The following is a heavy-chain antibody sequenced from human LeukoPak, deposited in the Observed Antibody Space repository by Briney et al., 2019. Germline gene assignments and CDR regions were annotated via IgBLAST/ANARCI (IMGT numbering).Heavy chain of an antibody. CDR2: IHYSGST. CDR1: GGSISNYY. Sequence: SETLSLTCTVSGGSISNYYWGWIRQPPGKGLEWIGYIHYSGSTNYNPSLKSRVTISEDTSKNQFSLKLTSVTTADTAVYYCARSSSWYTIDYWGQGTLVTVCS. J-gene: IGHJ4*02. D-gene: IGHD6-13*01. CDR3: ARSSSWYTIDY. V-gene: IGHV4-59*01.